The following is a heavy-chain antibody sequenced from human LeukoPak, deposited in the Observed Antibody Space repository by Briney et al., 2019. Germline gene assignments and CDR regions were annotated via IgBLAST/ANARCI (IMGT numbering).Heavy chain of an antibody. D-gene: IGHD2-21*02. V-gene: IGHV1-69*01. CDR1: GGTFSSYA. J-gene: IGHJ5*02. CDR2: IIPIFGTA. Sequence: SVKVSCKASGGTFSSYAISWVRQAPGQGLEWMGGIIPIFGTANYAQKFQGRVTITADESTSTAYMELSSLRSEDTAVYYCARDPEPAYCGGDCYRTNWFDPWGQGTLVTVSS. CDR3: ARDPEPAYCGGDCYRTNWFDP.